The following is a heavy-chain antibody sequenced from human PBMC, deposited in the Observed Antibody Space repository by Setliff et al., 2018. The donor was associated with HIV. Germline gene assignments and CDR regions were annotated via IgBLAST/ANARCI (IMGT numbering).Heavy chain of an antibody. V-gene: IGHV3-11*03. CDR1: GFTFSGYA. Sequence: PGGSLRLSCVASGFTFSGYAMSWVRQAPGKGLEWVSYITGSSSYTNYADSVKGRFTISRDNAKNSLFLQMNSLRAEDTAVYYCVSRRGSDGGVDAFDIWGQGTVVTVSS. CDR3: VSRRGSDGGVDAFDI. D-gene: IGHD2-21*02. CDR2: ITGSSSYT. J-gene: IGHJ3*02.